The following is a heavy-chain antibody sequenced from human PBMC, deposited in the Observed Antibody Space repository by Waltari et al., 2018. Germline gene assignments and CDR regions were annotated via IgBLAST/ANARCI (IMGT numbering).Heavy chain of an antibody. CDR2: IYHSGGT. D-gene: IGHD3-3*01. V-gene: IGHV4-59*08. CDR3: ARRGRGSGYTG. J-gene: IGHJ4*02. Sequence: QVQLQESGPGLVKPSETLSLTCTVSGGSISTYYWSWIRQPPGKGLEWIGYIYHSGGTNYNPSLKSRVPISVDTAKNQFSLKLSSVTAADTAVYYCARRGRGSGYTGWGQGTLVTVSS. CDR1: GGSISTYY.